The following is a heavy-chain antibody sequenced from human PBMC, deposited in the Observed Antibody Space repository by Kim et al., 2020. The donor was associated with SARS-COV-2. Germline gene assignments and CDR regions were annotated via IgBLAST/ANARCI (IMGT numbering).Heavy chain of an antibody. Sequence: ASVKVSCKASVYTFTGYYMHGVRQAPGQGLEWMGRINPNSGGTNDAQKFQGRVTMTRDTSISTAYMELSRLRSDDTAVYYCARDPWALYDSSGPYFQHWGPGTLLTASP. CDR3: ARDPWALYDSSGPYFQH. J-gene: IGHJ1*01. CDR2: INPNSGGT. CDR1: VYTFTGYY. D-gene: IGHD3-22*01. V-gene: IGHV1-2*06.